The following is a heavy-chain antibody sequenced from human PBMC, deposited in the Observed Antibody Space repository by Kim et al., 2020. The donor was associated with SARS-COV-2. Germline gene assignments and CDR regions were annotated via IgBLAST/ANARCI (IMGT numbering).Heavy chain of an antibody. Sequence: GGSLRLSCAASGFTFSSYSMNWVRQAPGKGLEWVSYISSSSTIYYADSVKGRFTISRDNAKNSLYLQMNSLRDEDTAVYYCASLWFGELFPQDYWGQGTL. V-gene: IGHV3-48*02. CDR3: ASLWFGELFPQDY. J-gene: IGHJ4*02. CDR1: GFTFSSYS. CDR2: ISSSSTI. D-gene: IGHD3-10*01.